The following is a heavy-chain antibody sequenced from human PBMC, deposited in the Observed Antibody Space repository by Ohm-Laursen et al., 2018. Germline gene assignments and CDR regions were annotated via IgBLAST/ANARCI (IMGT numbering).Heavy chain of an antibody. CDR2: ISWNSGSI. D-gene: IGHD4-17*01. J-gene: IGHJ3*02. Sequence: SLRLSCAASGFTFDDYAMHWVRQAPGKGLEWVSGISWNSGSIGYADSAKGRFTISRDNAKNSLYLQMNSLRAEDTALYYCAKDYYGDYSSDAFDIWGQGTMVTVSS. CDR1: GFTFDDYA. CDR3: AKDYYGDYSSDAFDI. V-gene: IGHV3-9*01.